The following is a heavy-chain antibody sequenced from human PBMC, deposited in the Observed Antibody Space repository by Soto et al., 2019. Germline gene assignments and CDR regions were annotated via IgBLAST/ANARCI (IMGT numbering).Heavy chain of an antibody. CDR3: ASSVAEQATNWFDP. CDR1: GYSFTRYC. Sequence: LGESLTISCEASGYSFTRYCIVSVLQMRGKGLECMGMIYCGDSDNKYSPSFKGQVTISADKSISTAYLQWSSLKASDTAMYYCASSVAEQATNWFDPWGQGTMVTVSS. V-gene: IGHV5-51*01. J-gene: IGHJ5*02. CDR2: IYCGDSDN. D-gene: IGHD6-19*01.